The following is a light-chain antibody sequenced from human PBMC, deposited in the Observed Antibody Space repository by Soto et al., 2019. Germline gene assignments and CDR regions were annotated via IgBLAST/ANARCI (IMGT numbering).Light chain of an antibody. CDR2: EVN. J-gene: IGLJ1*01. V-gene: IGLV2-14*01. Sequence: QSVLIQPPSVSGSPGQSVTISCTGTSSDVGSYDYVSWYQQHPGKAPKLMIYEVNNRPSGVSNRFSGSKSGNTASLTISGLQAEDEADYYCSSYTSSNTLVFGTGTKVTVL. CDR3: SSYTSSNTLV. CDR1: SSDVGSYDY.